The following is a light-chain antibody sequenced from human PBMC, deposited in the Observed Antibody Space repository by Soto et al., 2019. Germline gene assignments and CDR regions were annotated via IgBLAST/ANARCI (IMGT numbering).Light chain of an antibody. Sequence: DIQISQSPSSLSASVGDRVTITYRASQSISSWLAWYQQKPGKAPKLLIYDASSLESGVPSRFSGSGSGTEFTLTISSLQPDDFATYYCQQYNSYSGTFGQGTKVE. CDR2: DAS. CDR1: QSISSW. J-gene: IGKJ1*01. V-gene: IGKV1-5*01. CDR3: QQYNSYSGT.